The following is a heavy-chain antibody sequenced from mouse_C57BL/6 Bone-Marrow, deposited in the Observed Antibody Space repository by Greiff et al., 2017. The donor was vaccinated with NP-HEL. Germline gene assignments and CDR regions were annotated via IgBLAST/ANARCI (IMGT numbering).Heavy chain of an antibody. CDR1: GYSITSGYY. D-gene: IGHD1-1*01. CDR2: ISYDGSN. Sequence: ESGPGLVKPSQSLSLTCSVTGYSITSGYYWNWIRQFPGNQLEWMGYISYDGSNNYNPSLKNRISITRDTSKNQFFLKLNSVTTEDTATYYCAIITTVVAEDFDVWGTGTTVTVSS. J-gene: IGHJ1*03. CDR3: AIITTVVAEDFDV. V-gene: IGHV3-6*01.